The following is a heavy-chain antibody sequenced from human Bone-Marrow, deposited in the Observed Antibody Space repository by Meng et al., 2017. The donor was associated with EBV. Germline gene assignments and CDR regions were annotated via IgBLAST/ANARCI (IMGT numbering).Heavy chain of an antibody. Sequence: QVQLQHWGAGRLKPSETLSLTCAVYGGSFSGYYWTWIRQPPGKGLEWIGEINHTGNTNYNPSLKSRVTISVDRSKNQFSLKMKSVTAADTAVYYCARGLVGATTGLIDYWGQRALVTVSS. CDR1: GGSFSGYY. D-gene: IGHD1-26*01. J-gene: IGHJ4*02. CDR3: ARGLVGATTGLIDY. CDR2: INHTGNT. V-gene: IGHV4-34*01.